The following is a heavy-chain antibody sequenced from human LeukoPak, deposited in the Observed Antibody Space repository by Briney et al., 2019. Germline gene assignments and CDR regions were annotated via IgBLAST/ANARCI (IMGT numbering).Heavy chain of an antibody. D-gene: IGHD5-18*01. CDR3: ARQPANTAAFDI. J-gene: IGHJ3*02. Sequence: PSETLSLTCTVSGGSINTYYWSWIRQPPGKGLEWIAYVRANGENNYNPPLKSRVAISLDTANDQISLTLNFVTAADTAIYYCARQPANTAAFDIWGLGTMVTVSS. CDR2: VRANGEN. CDR1: GGSINTYY. V-gene: IGHV4-59*08.